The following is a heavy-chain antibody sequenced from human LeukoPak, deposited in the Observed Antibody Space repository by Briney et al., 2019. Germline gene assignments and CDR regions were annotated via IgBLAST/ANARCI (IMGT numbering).Heavy chain of an antibody. CDR2: TYYRSKWST. J-gene: IGHJ4*02. Sequence: SQTLSLTCAISGDSVSSNSGAWNWIRQSPSRGLEWLGRTYYRSKWSTDYAVSVKSRITINPDPSQNQFSLHLNSVTPEDTAVYYCARSPGIGYFDYWGQGTLVTVSS. CDR3: ARSPGIGYFDY. CDR1: GDSVSSNSGA. D-gene: IGHD3-10*01. V-gene: IGHV6-1*01.